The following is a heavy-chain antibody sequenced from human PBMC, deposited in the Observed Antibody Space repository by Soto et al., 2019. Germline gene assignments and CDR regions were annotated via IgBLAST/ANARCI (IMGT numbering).Heavy chain of an antibody. CDR3: ATNIAAAAPYYYGMDV. Sequence: PSETLSLTCTVSGGSISSGGYYWSWIRQHPGKGLEWIGYIYYSGSTYYNPSLKSRVTISVDTSKNQFSLKLSSVTAADTAVYYCATNIAAAAPYYYGMDVWGQGTTVTVSS. CDR2: IYYSGST. V-gene: IGHV4-31*03. J-gene: IGHJ6*02. CDR1: GGSISSGGYY. D-gene: IGHD6-13*01.